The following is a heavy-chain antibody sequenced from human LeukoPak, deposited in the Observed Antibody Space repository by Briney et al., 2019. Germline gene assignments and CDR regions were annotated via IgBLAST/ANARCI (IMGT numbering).Heavy chain of an antibody. J-gene: IGHJ3*02. Sequence: ASVKDACKAAGDTFTGYYMHWVRQAPGQGLEWMGWINPNSGGTNYAQKFQGRVTMTRDTSISTAYMELSRLTSDDTAVYYCARDPPIGGADVFDIWGQGTMVTVSS. CDR3: ARDPPIGGADVFDI. CDR1: GDTFTGYY. D-gene: IGHD3-10*01. CDR2: INPNSGGT. V-gene: IGHV1-2*02.